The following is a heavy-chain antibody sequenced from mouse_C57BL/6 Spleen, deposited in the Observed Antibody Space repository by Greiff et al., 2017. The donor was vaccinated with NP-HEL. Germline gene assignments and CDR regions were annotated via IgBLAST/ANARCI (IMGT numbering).Heavy chain of an antibody. J-gene: IGHJ3*01. D-gene: IGHD2-4*01. Sequence: VQLKESGTVLARPGASVKMSCKTSGYTFTSYWMHWVKQRPGQGLEWIGAIYPGNSDTSYNQKFKGKAKLTAVTSASTAYMELSSLTNEDSAGYYCTRRDDYDGAWFAYWGQGTLVTVSA. CDR1: GYTFTSYW. CDR3: TRRDDYDGAWFAY. V-gene: IGHV1-5*01. CDR2: IYPGNSDT.